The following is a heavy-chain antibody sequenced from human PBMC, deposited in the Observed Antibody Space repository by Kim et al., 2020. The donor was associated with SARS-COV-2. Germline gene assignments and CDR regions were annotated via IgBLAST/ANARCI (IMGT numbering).Heavy chain of an antibody. Sequence: GESLKISCKGSGYSFTSYWISWVRQMPGKGLEWMGRIDPSDSYTNYSPSFQGHVTISADKSISTAYLQWSSLKASDTAMYYCARRDCSSTSCYYYYGMDVWGQGTTVTVSS. D-gene: IGHD2-2*01. CDR1: GYSFTSYW. CDR2: IDPSDSYT. V-gene: IGHV5-10-1*01. CDR3: ARRDCSSTSCYYYYGMDV. J-gene: IGHJ6*02.